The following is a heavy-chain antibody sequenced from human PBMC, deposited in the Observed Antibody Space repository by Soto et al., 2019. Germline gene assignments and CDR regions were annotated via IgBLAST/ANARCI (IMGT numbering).Heavy chain of an antibody. V-gene: IGHV3-23*01. Sequence: EVQLLESGGGLVQPGGSLRLSCAASGFTFSSYAMSWVRQAPGKGLEWVSAISGSGGSTYYADSVKGRFTISRDNSKNRLYLQMNSLRAEDTAVYYCAKDLNHSGYDWISPYYYYYYMDVWGKGTTVTVSS. J-gene: IGHJ6*03. D-gene: IGHD5-12*01. CDR3: AKDLNHSGYDWISPYYYYYYMDV. CDR2: ISGSGGST. CDR1: GFTFSSYA.